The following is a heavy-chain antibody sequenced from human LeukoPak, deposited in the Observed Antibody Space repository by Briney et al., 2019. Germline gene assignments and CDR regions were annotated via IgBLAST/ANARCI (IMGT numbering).Heavy chain of an antibody. CDR2: IYYSGST. CDR1: GGSISSGDYY. J-gene: IGHJ4*02. CDR3: ARVVSGYGYFDY. D-gene: IGHD5-12*01. V-gene: IGHV4-30-4*01. Sequence: PSQTLSLTCTVSGGSISSGDYYWSWLRQPPGKGLEWIGYIYYSGSTYYNPSLKSRVTISVDTSKNQFSLKLSSVTAADTAVYYCARVVSGYGYFDYWGQGTLVTVSS.